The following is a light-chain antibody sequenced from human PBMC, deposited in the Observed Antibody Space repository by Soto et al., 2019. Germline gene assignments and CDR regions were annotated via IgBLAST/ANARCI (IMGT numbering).Light chain of an antibody. J-gene: IGKJ2*01. V-gene: IGKV3-20*01. CDR2: GAS. CDR1: QSVSSSY. CDR3: QQYGSTHHT. Sequence: EIVLTQSPGTLSLSPGERATLSCRASQSVSSSYLAWYQQKPGQAPRLLIYGASSRATGIPDRFSGSGSGTDFTLTISRLEREGFAVYYCQQYGSTHHTVGQGTKLEIK.